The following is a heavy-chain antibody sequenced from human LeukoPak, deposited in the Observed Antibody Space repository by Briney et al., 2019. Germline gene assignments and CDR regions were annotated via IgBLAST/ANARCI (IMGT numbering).Heavy chain of an antibody. Sequence: GGSLRLSCAASGFTFSSYGMHWVRQAPGKGLEWVAVISYDGSNKYYADSVKGRFTISRDNSKTTLYLQMNSLRAEDTAVYYFAKDSSYYYDSNGSFDYWGQGTLVTVSS. CDR2: ISYDGSNK. V-gene: IGHV3-30*18. D-gene: IGHD3-22*01. J-gene: IGHJ4*02. CDR3: AKDSSYYYDSNGSFDY. CDR1: GFTFSSYG.